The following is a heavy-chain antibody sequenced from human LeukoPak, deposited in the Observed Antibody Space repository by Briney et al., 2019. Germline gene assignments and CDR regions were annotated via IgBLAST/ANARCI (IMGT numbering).Heavy chain of an antibody. D-gene: IGHD4-11*01. CDR3: ARSVTTGVYYFDY. J-gene: IGHJ4*02. CDR1: GGTFSSYA. CDR2: IIPIFGTA. Sequence: SVKVSCKASGGTFSSYAISLVRQAPGQGLEWMGGIIPIFGTANYAQKFQGRVTITADESTSTAYMELSSLRSEDTAVYYCARSVTTGVYYFDYWGQGTLVTVSS. V-gene: IGHV1-69*13.